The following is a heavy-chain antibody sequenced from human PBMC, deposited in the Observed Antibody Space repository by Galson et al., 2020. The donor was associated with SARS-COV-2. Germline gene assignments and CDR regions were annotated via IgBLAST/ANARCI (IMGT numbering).Heavy chain of an antibody. CDR3: ARGHSSGWYVGIDY. D-gene: IGHD6-19*01. CDR1: GGSISSGGYY. CDR2: IYYSGST. V-gene: IGHV4-31*03. J-gene: IGHJ4*02. Sequence: SETLSLTCTVPGGSISSGGYYWSWIRQHPGKGLEWIGYIYYSGSTYYNPSLKSRVTISVDTSKNQFSLKLSSVTAADTAVYYCARGHSSGWYVGIDYWGQGTLVTVSS.